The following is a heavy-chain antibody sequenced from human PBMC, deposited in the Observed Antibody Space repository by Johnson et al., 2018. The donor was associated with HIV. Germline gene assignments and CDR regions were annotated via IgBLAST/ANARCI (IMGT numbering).Heavy chain of an antibody. Sequence: VQLVESGGGVVQPGRSLRLSCAASGFTFSSYAMHWVRQAPGEGLEWVAVISYDGSNKYYADSVKGRFTLSRDNSKNTLFLQMNSLRAEDTAVYYCAREVFTSVGSTQRGAFDIWGQGTMVTVSS. CDR2: ISYDGSNK. CDR3: AREVFTSVGSTQRGAFDI. V-gene: IGHV3-30-3*01. D-gene: IGHD1-1*01. CDR1: GFTFSSYA. J-gene: IGHJ3*02.